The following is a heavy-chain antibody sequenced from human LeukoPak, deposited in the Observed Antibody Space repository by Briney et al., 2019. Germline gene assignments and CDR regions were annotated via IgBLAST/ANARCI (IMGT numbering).Heavy chain of an antibody. CDR1: GYTFTSYD. CDR3: ARDLGYCTNGVCHTRFDY. V-gene: IGHV1-8*01. Sequence: ASVKVSCKASGYTFTSYDINWVRQATGQGLEWMGWMNPNSGNTGYAQKFQGRVTMTRNTSISTAYMELSSLRSEDTAVYYCARDLGYCTNGVCHTRFDYWGQGTLVAVSS. J-gene: IGHJ4*02. D-gene: IGHD2-8*01. CDR2: MNPNSGNT.